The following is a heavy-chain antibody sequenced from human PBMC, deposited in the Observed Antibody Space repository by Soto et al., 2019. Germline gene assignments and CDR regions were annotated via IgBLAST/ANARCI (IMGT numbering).Heavy chain of an antibody. CDR1: GYTFTSYY. Sequence: ASVKVSCKASGYTFTSYYMYWVRQAPGQGLEWMGRINPSGGSTNYAQKFQGRVTMTRDTSTNTVYMELSSLRSEDTALYYCARDFDTIGYYFFDYWGQGTLVTVS. J-gene: IGHJ4*02. D-gene: IGHD3-22*01. V-gene: IGHV1-46*01. CDR2: INPSGGST. CDR3: ARDFDTIGYYFFDY.